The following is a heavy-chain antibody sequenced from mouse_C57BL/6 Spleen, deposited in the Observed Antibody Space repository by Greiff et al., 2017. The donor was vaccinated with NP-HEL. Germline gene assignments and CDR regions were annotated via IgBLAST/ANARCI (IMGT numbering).Heavy chain of an antibody. Sequence: VQLQQSDAELVKPGASVKISCKVSGYTFTDHTIHWMKQRPEPGLEWIGYIYPRDGSTKYNEKFKGKAKLTADKSTSTAYMQLNRLTSEDSAVDFCGRGDYVSSPWYFDYWGQVTTLTVSS. CDR3: GRGDYVSSPWYFDY. CDR2: IYPRDGST. D-gene: IGHD1-1*01. V-gene: IGHV1-78*01. J-gene: IGHJ2*01. CDR1: GYTFTDHT.